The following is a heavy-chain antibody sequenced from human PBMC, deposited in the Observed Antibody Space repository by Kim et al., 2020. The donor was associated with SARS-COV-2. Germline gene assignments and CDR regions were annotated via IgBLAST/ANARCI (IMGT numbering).Heavy chain of an antibody. Sequence: KYCADSVKGRFTISRDNSKNTLYLQMNSLRAEDTAVYYCARDTRDYYGMDVWGQGTTVTVSS. CDR3: ARDTRDYYGMDV. V-gene: IGHV3-33*01. CDR2: K. J-gene: IGHJ6*02.